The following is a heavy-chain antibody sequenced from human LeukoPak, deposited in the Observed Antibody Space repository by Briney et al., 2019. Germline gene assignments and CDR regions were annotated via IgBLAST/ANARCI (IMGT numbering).Heavy chain of an antibody. D-gene: IGHD6-13*01. CDR2: IYYSGST. CDR3: ARDSIAAAGTIDY. CDR1: GGSISSYY. Sequence: KTSETLSLTCTVSGGSISSYYWSWIRQPPGKGLEWIGYIYYSGSTNYNPSLKSRVTISVDTSKNQFSLKLSSVTAADTAVYYCARDSIAAAGTIDYWGQGTLVTVSS. V-gene: IGHV4-59*01. J-gene: IGHJ4*02.